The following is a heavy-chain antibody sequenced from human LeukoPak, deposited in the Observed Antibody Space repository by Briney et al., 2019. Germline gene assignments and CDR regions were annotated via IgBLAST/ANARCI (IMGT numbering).Heavy chain of an antibody. D-gene: IGHD4-17*01. Sequence: SGTLSLTCAVSGVSFNDYYWSWVRQTPGKGLEWIGEINHSGYTNDSPSLKSRVTLSIDTSRKQFSLNLRSVTVADTGIYYCTRMTTGHDYWGQGTLVTVSS. CDR2: INHSGYT. J-gene: IGHJ4*02. CDR1: GVSFNDYY. CDR3: TRMTTGHDY. V-gene: IGHV4-34*01.